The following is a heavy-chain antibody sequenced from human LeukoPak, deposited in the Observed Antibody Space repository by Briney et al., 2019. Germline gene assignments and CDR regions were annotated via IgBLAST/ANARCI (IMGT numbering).Heavy chain of an antibody. J-gene: IGHJ5*02. D-gene: IGHD2-15*01. Sequence: GGSLRLSCAASGFTFSNYGMHWVRQASGKGPEWVAVIWSDGSNKHYADSARGRFTISRDNSKNTLYLQMNSLRADDTAVYYCARVTMVAGASHNWFVVWGQGTLVTVST. CDR2: IWSDGSNK. V-gene: IGHV3-33*01. CDR1: GFTFSNYG. CDR3: ARVTMVAGASHNWFVV.